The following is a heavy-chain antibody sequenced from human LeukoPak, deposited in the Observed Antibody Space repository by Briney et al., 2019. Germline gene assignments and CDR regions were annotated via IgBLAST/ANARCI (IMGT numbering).Heavy chain of an antibody. J-gene: IGHJ3*02. V-gene: IGHV4-34*01. CDR1: GGSFSGYY. CDR3: ARETSGSNDAFDI. CDR2: INHSGST. Sequence: KPSETLSLTCAVYGGSFSGYYWTWIRQPPGKGLEWIGEINHSGSTNYNPSLKSRVTISVDTSKNQFSLKLSSVTAADTAVYYCARETSGSNDAFDIWGQGTMVTVSS. D-gene: IGHD1-26*01.